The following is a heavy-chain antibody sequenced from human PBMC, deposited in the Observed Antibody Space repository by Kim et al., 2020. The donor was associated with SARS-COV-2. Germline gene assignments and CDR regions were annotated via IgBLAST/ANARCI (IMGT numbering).Heavy chain of an antibody. J-gene: IGHJ4*02. V-gene: IGHV4-39*01. CDR1: RDSISSNKYS. D-gene: IGHD3-10*01. CDR2: ISYSANT. Sequence: SETLSLSCTVSRDSISSNKYSWGWIRQPPGKGLEWIGSISYSANTYYNPSLKSRVTISVDTSKRQISLKLSSVTVADTAVYYCAGDEHRVAWFYYWGQGTLVTVSS. CDR3: AGDEHRVAWFYY.